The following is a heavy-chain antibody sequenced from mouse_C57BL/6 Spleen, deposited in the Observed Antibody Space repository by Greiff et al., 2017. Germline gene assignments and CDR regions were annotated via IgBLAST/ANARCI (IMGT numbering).Heavy chain of an antibody. CDR2: IDPSDSET. D-gene: IGHD2-3*01. J-gene: IGHJ4*01. V-gene: IGHV1-52*01. CDR1: GYTFTSYW. CDR3: ARRWLLDYYAMDY. Sequence: VQLQESGAELVRPGSSVKLSCKASGYTFTSYWMHWVKQRPIQGLEWIGNIDPSDSETHYNQKFKDKATLTVDKSSSTAYMQLSSLTSEDSAVYYCARRWLLDYYAMDYWGQGTSATVSS.